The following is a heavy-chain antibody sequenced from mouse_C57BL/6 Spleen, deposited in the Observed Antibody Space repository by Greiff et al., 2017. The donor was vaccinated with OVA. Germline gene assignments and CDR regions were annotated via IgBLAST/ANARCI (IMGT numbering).Heavy chain of an antibody. CDR2: IYPGSGST. Sequence: VQLQQPGAELVKPGASVKMSCKASGYTFTSYWITWVKQRPGQGLEWIGDIYPGSGSTNYNEKFKSKATLTVDTSSSTAYMQLSSLTSEDSAVYYCARRGSSYENAMDDWGQGTSVTVSS. V-gene: IGHV1-55*01. CDR1: GYTFTSYW. D-gene: IGHD1-1*01. CDR3: ARRGSSYENAMDD. J-gene: IGHJ4*01.